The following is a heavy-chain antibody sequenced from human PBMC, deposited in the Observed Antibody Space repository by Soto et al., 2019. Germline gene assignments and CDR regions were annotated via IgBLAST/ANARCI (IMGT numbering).Heavy chain of an antibody. CDR3: AREGAVAGSQDF. CDR2: IWYDGNYK. CDR1: GFMFSDYG. V-gene: IGHV3-33*01. D-gene: IGHD6-19*01. Sequence: PGGSLRLSCAASGFMFSDYGMHWVRQAPGKGLEWVAIIWYDGNYKYYSESAKGRFTISRDNSNNTLYLQMNNLRVEDTAVYFCAREGAVAGSQDFWGPGTLVTVSS. J-gene: IGHJ4*02.